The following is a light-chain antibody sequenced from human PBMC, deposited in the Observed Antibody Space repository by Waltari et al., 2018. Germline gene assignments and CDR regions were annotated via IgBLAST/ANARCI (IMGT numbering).Light chain of an antibody. CDR2: RNN. Sequence: QSVLTQPPSASGTPGQRVTISCSGSSSNIGRNYVYWYQQFPGTAPKLLVYRNNDRPARVPDLILCSKSGTSASLAISGLRSEDEADYYCATWDGSLTAWVFGGGTKLTVL. CDR1: SSNIGRNY. J-gene: IGLJ3*02. CDR3: ATWDGSLTAWV. V-gene: IGLV1-47*01.